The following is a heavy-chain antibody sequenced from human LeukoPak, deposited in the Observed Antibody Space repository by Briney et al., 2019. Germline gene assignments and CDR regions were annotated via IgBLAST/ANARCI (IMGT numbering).Heavy chain of an antibody. CDR2: IYHSGST. CDR1: GGSISSSNW. V-gene: IGHV4-4*02. CDR3: ARDRAQLWLRNYYGMDV. D-gene: IGHD5-18*01. J-gene: IGHJ6*02. Sequence: PSETLSLTCAVSGGSISSSNWWSWVRQPPGKGLEWIGEIYHSGSTNYNPSLKSRVTISADKSKNQFSLKLSSVTAADTAVYYCARDRAQLWLRNYYGMDVWGQGTTVTVSS.